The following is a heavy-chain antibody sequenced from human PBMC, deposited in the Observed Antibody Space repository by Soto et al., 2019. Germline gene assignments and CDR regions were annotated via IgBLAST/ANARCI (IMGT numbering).Heavy chain of an antibody. CDR3: AHRGYCSGGSCYLSAFDI. V-gene: IGHV2-5*02. D-gene: IGHD2-15*01. J-gene: IGHJ3*02. CDR1: GFSLSTSGVG. Sequence: QITLKESGTTLVKPTQTLTLTCTFSGFSLSTSGVGVGWIRQPPGKALEWLALIYWDDDKRYSPSLKSRLTITKDTSKNQVVLTMTNMDPVDTATYYCAHRGYCSGGSCYLSAFDIWGQGTMVTVSS. CDR2: IYWDDDK.